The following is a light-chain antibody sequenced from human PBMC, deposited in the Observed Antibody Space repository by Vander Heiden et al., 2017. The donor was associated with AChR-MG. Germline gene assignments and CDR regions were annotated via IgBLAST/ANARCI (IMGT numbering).Light chain of an antibody. CDR2: SDS. CDR1: SIGSNC. J-gene: IGLJ2*01. CDR3: QVLDSNSDHVI. Sequence: SHDLTPPPSAAVAPGKTAWLACGGDSIGSNCVHWYQHKEGQAPVFVTHSDSGRPSGIPERFAGSKSGNTARLSIRGVETGDEADYVGQVLDSNSDHVIFGGWTRLT. V-gene: IGLV3-21*04.